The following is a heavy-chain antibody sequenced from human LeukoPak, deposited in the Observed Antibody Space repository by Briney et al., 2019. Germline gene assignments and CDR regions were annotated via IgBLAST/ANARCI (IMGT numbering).Heavy chain of an antibody. CDR1: GFTFSSYW. J-gene: IGHJ3*02. Sequence: GGSLRLSSAASGFTFSSYWMSWVRQAPGKGLEWVANIKQDGSEKYYVDSVKGRFTISRDNAKNSLYLQMNSLRAEDTAVYYCARLMTTVVSDAFDIWGQGTMVTVSS. CDR2: IKQDGSEK. D-gene: IGHD4-23*01. CDR3: ARLMTTVVSDAFDI. V-gene: IGHV3-7*01.